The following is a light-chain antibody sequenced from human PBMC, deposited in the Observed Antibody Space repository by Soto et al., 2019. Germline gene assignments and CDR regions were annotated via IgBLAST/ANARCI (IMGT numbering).Light chain of an antibody. CDR3: CSYAVSYTLYGV. CDR2: DVS. CDR1: SSDVGGYNY. J-gene: IGLJ2*01. V-gene: IGLV2-11*01. Sequence: QSALTQPRSVSGSPGQSVTISCTGTSSDVGGYNYVSWYQQHPGKAPKLMIYDVSKRPSGVPDRFSGSKSGNTASRTISGLQAEDEADYYCCSYAVSYTLYGVFGGGTKLTVL.